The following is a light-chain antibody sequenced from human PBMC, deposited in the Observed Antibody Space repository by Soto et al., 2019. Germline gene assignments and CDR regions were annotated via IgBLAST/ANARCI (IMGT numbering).Light chain of an antibody. CDR2: GAS. Sequence: VMTQSPATLSVSPGERATLSCRASQSVSSDLAWYAQKPGQAPRLLIYGASTRATGIPARFSGSGSGTEFTLTISILQSEDFAVYYCQQYNNWPLTFGGGTKVDIK. CDR1: QSVSSD. V-gene: IGKV3-15*01. CDR3: QQYNNWPLT. J-gene: IGKJ4*01.